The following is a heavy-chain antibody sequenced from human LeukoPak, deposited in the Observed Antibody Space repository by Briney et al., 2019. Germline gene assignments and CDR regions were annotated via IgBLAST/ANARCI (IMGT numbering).Heavy chain of an antibody. CDR3: ARGGVHRYCSGGSCSWFDP. J-gene: IGHJ5*02. Sequence: ASVKVSCKASGYTFASYDINWVRQATGQGLEWMGWMNPNSGNTGYAQKFQGRVTMTRNTSISTAYMELSSLRSEDTAVYYCARGGVHRYCSGGSCSWFDPWGQGTLVTVSS. CDR2: MNPNSGNT. CDR1: GYTFASYD. D-gene: IGHD2-15*01. V-gene: IGHV1-8*01.